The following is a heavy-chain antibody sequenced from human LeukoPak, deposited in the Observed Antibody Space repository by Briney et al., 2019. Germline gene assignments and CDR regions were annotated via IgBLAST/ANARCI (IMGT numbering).Heavy chain of an antibody. D-gene: IGHD2-15*01. CDR2: ISSSGSTI. Sequence: GGSLRLSCAASGFTFSDYYMSWIRQAPGKGLEWVSYISSSGSTIYYADSVKGRFTISRDNAKNSLYLQMNSLRAEDTAVYYCARDVVVVVAAVYYYYGMDVWGQGTTVTVSS. V-gene: IGHV3-11*01. CDR3: ARDVVVVVAAVYYYYGMDV. J-gene: IGHJ6*02. CDR1: GFTFSDYY.